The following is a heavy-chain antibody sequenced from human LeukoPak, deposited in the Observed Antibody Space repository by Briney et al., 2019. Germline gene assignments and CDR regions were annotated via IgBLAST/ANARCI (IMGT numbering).Heavy chain of an antibody. Sequence: IGSINYRGTTYYNPSLQSRVAISVDTSKNQFSLQLTSVTATDTAVYYCARVSRDSGNYYTFLDYWGQGTLVTVSS. J-gene: IGHJ4*02. CDR2: INYRGTT. D-gene: IGHD1-26*01. CDR3: ARVSRDSGNYYTFLDY. V-gene: IGHV4-39*07.